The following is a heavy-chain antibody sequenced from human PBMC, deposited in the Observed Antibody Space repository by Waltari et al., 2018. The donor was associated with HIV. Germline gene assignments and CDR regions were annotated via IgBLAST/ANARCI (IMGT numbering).Heavy chain of an antibody. Sequence: QVQLVQSGAEVRTPGSSVKVSWKASGGSFTSYSIHWVRQAPGQGLEWMGRVIPMSGTAMKAQKFQARVTISADKSTTTAYMELTSLRTEDTAVYYCASARETMGVDFDFWGQGTLVTVSS. CDR3: ASARETMGVDFDF. V-gene: IGHV1-69*08. J-gene: IGHJ4*02. CDR2: VIPMSGTA. D-gene: IGHD3-10*01. CDR1: GGSFTSYS.